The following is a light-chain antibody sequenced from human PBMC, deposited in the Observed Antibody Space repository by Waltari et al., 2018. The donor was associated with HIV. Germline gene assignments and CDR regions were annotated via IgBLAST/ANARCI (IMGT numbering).Light chain of an antibody. J-gene: IGLJ3*02. Sequence: TQDPAVSVALGQTVRITCQGDSLRSYYASWYQQKPGQAPVLVIYGKNNRPSGIPDRFSGSSSGNTASLTITGAQAEDEADYYCNSRDSSGNHQVFGGGTKLTVL. CDR1: SLRSYY. V-gene: IGLV3-19*01. CDR3: NSRDSSGNHQV. CDR2: GKN.